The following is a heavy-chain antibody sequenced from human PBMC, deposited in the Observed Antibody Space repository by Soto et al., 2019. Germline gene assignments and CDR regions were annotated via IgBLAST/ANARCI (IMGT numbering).Heavy chain of an antibody. CDR1: GFTFSSYA. CDR2: VTDTGGTT. V-gene: IGHV3-23*01. D-gene: IGHD2-21*02. J-gene: IGHJ4*02. Sequence: VGSLRLSCAASGFTFSSYAMSWVRQAPGKGLDWVSAVTDTGGTTYYADSVKGRFTISRDNSKNTLYLQMNSLRAEDTAMYYCARDIVLVTSTFDYWGQGTLVTVSS. CDR3: ARDIVLVTSTFDY.